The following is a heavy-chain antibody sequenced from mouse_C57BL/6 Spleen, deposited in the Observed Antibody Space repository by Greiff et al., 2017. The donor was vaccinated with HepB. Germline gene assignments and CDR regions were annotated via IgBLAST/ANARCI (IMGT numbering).Heavy chain of an antibody. CDR1: GYTFTSYW. J-gene: IGHJ2*01. V-gene: IGHV1-61*01. CDR3: ARRDGYYSY. Sequence: VQLQQPGAELVRPGSSVKLSCKASGYTFTSYWMDWVKQRPGQGLEWIGNIYPSDSETHYNQKFKDKATLTVDKSSSTADMQLSSLTSEDSAVYYCARRDGYYSYWGQGTTLTVSS. D-gene: IGHD2-3*01. CDR2: IYPSDSET.